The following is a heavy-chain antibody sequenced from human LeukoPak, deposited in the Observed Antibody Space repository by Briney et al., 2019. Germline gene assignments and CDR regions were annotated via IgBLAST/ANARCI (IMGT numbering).Heavy chain of an antibody. V-gene: IGHV3-7*01. CDR2: IKQDGSEK. CDR1: GFTFSSYW. D-gene: IGHD6-19*01. CDR3: ARDHVRAVAEGLGPYY. Sequence: GGSLRLSCAASGFTFSSYWMSWVRQAPGKGLEWVANIKQDGSEKYYVDSVKGRFTISRDNAKNSLYLQMNSLRAEDTAVYYCARDHVRAVAEGLGPYYWGQGTLVTVSS. J-gene: IGHJ4*02.